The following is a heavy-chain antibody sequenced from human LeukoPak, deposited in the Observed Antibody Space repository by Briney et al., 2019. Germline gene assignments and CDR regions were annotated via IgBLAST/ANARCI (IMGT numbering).Heavy chain of an antibody. D-gene: IGHD3-22*01. V-gene: IGHV3-43D*03. CDR2: ISWDGAGT. Sequence: PGGSLRLSCAASGFTFDDYAMYWVRQAPGKGLEWVSLISWDGAGTYDADSVKGPFTTSRDNIKNCLYLQMNTLRPEDTALYYCAKGNDDSRFYYYYYMDVWGKGTTVTVSS. CDR1: GFTFDDYA. J-gene: IGHJ6*03. CDR3: AKGNDDSRFYYYYYMDV.